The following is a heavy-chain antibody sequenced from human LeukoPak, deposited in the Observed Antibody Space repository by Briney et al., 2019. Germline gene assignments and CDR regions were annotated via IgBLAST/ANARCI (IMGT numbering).Heavy chain of an antibody. D-gene: IGHD6-13*01. V-gene: IGHV4-34*01. Sequence: PSETLSLTCAVYGGSFSGYYWSWIRQPPGKGLEWIGEISHTGSTNYSPSLKSRVTISVDTSKNQFSLKLTSVTAADTAFYYCARGVGRTSSWFLWETWGQGTLVTVSS. CDR3: ARGVGRTSSWFLWET. J-gene: IGHJ5*02. CDR2: ISHTGST. CDR1: GGSFSGYY.